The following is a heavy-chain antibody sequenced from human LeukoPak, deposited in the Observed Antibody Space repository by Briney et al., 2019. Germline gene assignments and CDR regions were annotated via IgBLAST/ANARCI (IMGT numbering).Heavy chain of an antibody. V-gene: IGHV4-4*02. CDR3: AAAAVAVDY. Sequence: WVRQAPGKGLEWIGEIYHSGSTNYNPSLKSRLTLSVDKSKNQFSLKLSSVTAADTAVYYCAAAAVAVDYWGQGTLVAVSS. CDR2: IYHSGST. D-gene: IGHD6-19*01. J-gene: IGHJ4*02.